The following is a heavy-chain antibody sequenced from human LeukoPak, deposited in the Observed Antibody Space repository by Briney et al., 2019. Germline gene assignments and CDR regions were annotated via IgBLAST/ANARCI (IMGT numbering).Heavy chain of an antibody. V-gene: IGHV3-7*01. Sequence: GGSLRLSCAASGFTFSNYWMSWVRQAPGKGLEWVANIQQDGSEKYYVDSVKGRFTISRDNAKKSLYLQMNSLRDEDTAVYYCARDLWGTSGYRFDYWGQGTLATVSS. CDR2: IQQDGSEK. CDR1: GFTFSNYW. J-gene: IGHJ4*02. CDR3: ARDLWGTSGYRFDY. D-gene: IGHD3-22*01.